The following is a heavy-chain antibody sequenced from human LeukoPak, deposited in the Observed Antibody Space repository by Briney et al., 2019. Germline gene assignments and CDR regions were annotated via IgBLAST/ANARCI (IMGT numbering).Heavy chain of an antibody. V-gene: IGHV1-46*01. J-gene: IGHJ5*02. D-gene: IGHD3-9*01. Sequence: GASVKVSCKASGYTFTSYYMHWVRQAPGQGLEWMGIINPSGGSTSYAQKFQGRVTMTRDTSTSTVYMELSSLRSEGTAVYYCARAEGYFDWLLPFDPWGQGTLVTVSS. CDR2: INPSGGST. CDR1: GYTFTSYY. CDR3: ARAEGYFDWLLPFDP.